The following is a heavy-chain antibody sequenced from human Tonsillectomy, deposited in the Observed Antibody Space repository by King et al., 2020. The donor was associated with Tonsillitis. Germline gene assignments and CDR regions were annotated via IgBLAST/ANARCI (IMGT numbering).Heavy chain of an antibody. CDR3: ARRATEDSSSTSYYYYMDV. Sequence: VQLVESGAEVKKPGESLRISCKGSGYSFTSYWISWVRQMPGKGLEWMGRIDPSDSYTNYSPSFQGHVTISADKSISTPYLQWSSLKASDTAMYYCARRATEDSSSTSYYYYMDVWGKGTTVTVSS. CDR1: GYSFTSYW. V-gene: IGHV5-10-1*03. J-gene: IGHJ6*03. D-gene: IGHD6-13*01. CDR2: IDPSDSYT.